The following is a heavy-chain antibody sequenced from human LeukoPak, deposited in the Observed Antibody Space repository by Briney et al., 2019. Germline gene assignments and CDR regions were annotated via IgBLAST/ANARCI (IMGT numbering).Heavy chain of an antibody. J-gene: IGHJ6*03. D-gene: IGHD3-10*01. V-gene: IGHV1-8*03. CDR2: MNPNSGNT. Sequence: ASVTVSCKASGYTFTSYDINWVRQATGQGLEWMGWMNPNSGNTGYAQKFQGRVTITRNTSISTAYMELSSLRSEDTAVYYCAREKDYGSGSYYTHYYYYYYMDVWGKGTTVTISS. CDR3: AREKDYGSGSYYTHYYYYYYMDV. CDR1: GYTFTSYD.